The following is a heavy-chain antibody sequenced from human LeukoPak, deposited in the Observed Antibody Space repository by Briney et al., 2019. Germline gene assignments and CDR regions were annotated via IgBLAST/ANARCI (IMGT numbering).Heavy chain of an antibody. Sequence: GESLKISCKGSGYSFTSYWIGWVRQMPGKGLEWMGIIYPGDSDTRYSPSLQGQVTISADKSISTAYLQWSSLKASDTAMYYCARHYYYDSSGYYDCFDYWGQGTLVTVSS. CDR1: GYSFTSYW. CDR2: IYPGDSDT. V-gene: IGHV5-51*01. CDR3: ARHYYYDSSGYYDCFDY. J-gene: IGHJ4*02. D-gene: IGHD3-22*01.